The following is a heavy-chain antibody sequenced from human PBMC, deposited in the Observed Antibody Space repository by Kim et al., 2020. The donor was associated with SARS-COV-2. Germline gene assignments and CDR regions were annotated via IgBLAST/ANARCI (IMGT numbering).Heavy chain of an antibody. J-gene: IGHJ4*02. CDR1: GGSISSSNW. Sequence: SETLSLTCAVSGGSISSSNWWSWVRQPPGKGLEWIGEIYHSGSTNYNPSLKSRVTISVDKSKNQFSLKLSSVTAADTAVYYCARAEYGDSNYFDDWGQGTQVTVSS. CDR2: IYHSGST. CDR3: ARAEYGDSNYFDD. D-gene: IGHD4-17*01. V-gene: IGHV4-4*02.